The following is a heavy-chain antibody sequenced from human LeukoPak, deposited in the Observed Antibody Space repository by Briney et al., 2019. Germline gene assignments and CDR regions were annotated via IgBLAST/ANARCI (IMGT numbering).Heavy chain of an antibody. J-gene: IGHJ4*02. Sequence: PSETLSLTCTVSGGSISSYYWSWIRQPPRKGLEWIGYIYYSGSTNYNHSLKSRVTISVDTSKNQFSLKLSSVTAADTAVYYCARDGYYYDSSGYLSFDYFDYWGQGTLVTVSS. CDR1: GGSISSYY. D-gene: IGHD3-22*01. V-gene: IGHV4-59*01. CDR3: ARDGYYYDSSGYLSFDYFDY. CDR2: IYYSGST.